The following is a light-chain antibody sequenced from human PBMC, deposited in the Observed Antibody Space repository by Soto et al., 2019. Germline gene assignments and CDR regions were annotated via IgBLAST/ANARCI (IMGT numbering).Light chain of an antibody. CDR1: QSVSSY. Sequence: EIVLTQSPATLSLSPGERATLSCRASQSVSSYLAWYQQKPGQAPRPLIYDASNRATGIPARFSGSGSGTDFTLTISSPEPEDFAVYYCQQRSNWPITFGHGTRLEIK. V-gene: IGKV3-11*01. J-gene: IGKJ5*01. CDR2: DAS. CDR3: QQRSNWPIT.